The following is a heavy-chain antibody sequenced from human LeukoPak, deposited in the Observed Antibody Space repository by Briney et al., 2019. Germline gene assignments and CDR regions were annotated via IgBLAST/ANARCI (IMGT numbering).Heavy chain of an antibody. Sequence: ASVKVSRKASGYTFTNYGISWVRQAPGQGLEWMGWISAYNGNTNYAQKLQGRVTMTTDTSTSTAYMELRSLRSDDTAVYYCARANYYDSSGYYRLWGQGTLVTVSS. CDR3: ARANYYDSSGYYRL. CDR1: GYTFTNYG. V-gene: IGHV1-18*01. CDR2: ISAYNGNT. D-gene: IGHD3-22*01. J-gene: IGHJ4*02.